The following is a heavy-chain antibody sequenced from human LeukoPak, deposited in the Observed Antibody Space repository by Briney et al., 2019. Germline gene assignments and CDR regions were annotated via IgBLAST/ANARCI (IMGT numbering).Heavy chain of an antibody. CDR1: GFTFSSYC. CDR2: INVDGRST. J-gene: IGHJ3*02. D-gene: IGHD1-1*01. CDR3: ARVRAETRTLNDDHDAFDI. Sequence: GGSLRLSCTASGFTFSSYCKLCVRQGPGKGLVWVSRINVDGRSTSYADSVKGRFTISRDNAKNTLYLQMNSLRAEDTAVYYCARVRAETRTLNDDHDAFDIWGQGTMVTVSS. V-gene: IGHV3-74*01.